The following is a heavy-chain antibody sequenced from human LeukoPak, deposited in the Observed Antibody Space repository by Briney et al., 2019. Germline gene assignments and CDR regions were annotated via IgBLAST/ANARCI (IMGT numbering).Heavy chain of an antibody. V-gene: IGHV3-9*01. D-gene: IGHD1-26*01. CDR2: ISWNSGSI. Sequence: PGGSLRLSCTASGFTFDDYAMHWVRQAPGKGLEWVSGISWNSGSIGYADSVKGRFTISRDNAKNSLYLQMKSLRAEDTALYYCATGKREYYPYDYWGQGTLVTVSS. CDR1: GFTFDDYA. J-gene: IGHJ4*02. CDR3: ATGKREYYPYDY.